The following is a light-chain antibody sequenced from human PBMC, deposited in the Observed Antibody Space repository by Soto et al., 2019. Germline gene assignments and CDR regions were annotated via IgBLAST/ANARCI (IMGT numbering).Light chain of an antibody. V-gene: IGKV3-15*01. J-gene: IGKJ5*01. CDR2: DTS. CDR1: QSVGNK. Sequence: EIVVTKSPATLSVSPGERATLSCRVSQSVGNKVAWYQHKPGQTPRVIIYDTSTRAAGIPARFSGSGYGTYFTLTISSLQSEDFAVYYCHQYNIWRSITFGQGTLLEIK. CDR3: HQYNIWRSIT.